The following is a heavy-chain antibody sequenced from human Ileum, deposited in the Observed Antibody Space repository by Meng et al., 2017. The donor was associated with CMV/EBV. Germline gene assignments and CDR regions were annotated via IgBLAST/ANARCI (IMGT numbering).Heavy chain of an antibody. V-gene: IGHV3-11*01. CDR3: ARGNYGFDY. D-gene: IGHD4-17*01. Sequence: LRRACAASGFPFGASSLTWVRQAPGKGLEWVSYITGSGDIIYYADSVKGRFTISRDNAKSSLYLEINSLRAEDTAVYYCARGNYGFDYWGQGTLVTVSS. CDR2: ITGSGDII. J-gene: IGHJ4*02. CDR1: GFPFGASS.